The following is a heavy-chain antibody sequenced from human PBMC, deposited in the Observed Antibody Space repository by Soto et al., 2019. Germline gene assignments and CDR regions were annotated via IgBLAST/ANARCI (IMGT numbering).Heavy chain of an antibody. V-gene: IGHV3-23*01. CDR2: ISGSGGST. CDR3: AKGPIWFGELENWFDP. D-gene: IGHD3-10*01. Sequence: GGSLRLSCAASGFTFSSYAMSWVRQAPGKGLEWVSAISGSGGSTYYADSVKGRFTISRDNSKNTLYLQMSSLRAEDTAVYYCAKGPIWFGELENWFDPWGQGTLVTVSS. J-gene: IGHJ5*02. CDR1: GFTFSSYA.